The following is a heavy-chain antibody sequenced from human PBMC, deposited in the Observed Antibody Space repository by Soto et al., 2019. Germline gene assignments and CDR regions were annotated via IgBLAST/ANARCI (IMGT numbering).Heavy chain of an antibody. CDR3: AKDGQAARSYYYHYMDV. D-gene: IGHD6-6*01. Sequence: QVQLVESGGGVVQPGRYLRLSCAASGFTFSSYGMHWVRQAPGKGLEWVAVISYDGSNKYYADSVKGRFTISRDNSKNTLYLQMNSLRAEDTAVYYCAKDGQAARSYYYHYMDVWGKGTTVTVSS. V-gene: IGHV3-30*18. J-gene: IGHJ6*03. CDR2: ISYDGSNK. CDR1: GFTFSSYG.